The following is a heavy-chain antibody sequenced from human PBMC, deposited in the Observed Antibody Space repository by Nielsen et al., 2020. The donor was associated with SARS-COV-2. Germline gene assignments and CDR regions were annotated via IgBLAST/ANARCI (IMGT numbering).Heavy chain of an antibody. V-gene: IGHV4-34*01. Sequence: SETLSLTCAVYGGSFSGYYWSWIRQPPGKGLEWIGEINHSGSTNYNPSLKSRVTISVDTSKNQFSLKLSSVTAADTAVYYCARGRVDPTTLMYYFDYWGQGTLVTVSS. CDR2: INHSGST. CDR1: GGSFSGYY. J-gene: IGHJ4*02. CDR3: ARGRVDPTTLMYYFDY. D-gene: IGHD1-14*01.